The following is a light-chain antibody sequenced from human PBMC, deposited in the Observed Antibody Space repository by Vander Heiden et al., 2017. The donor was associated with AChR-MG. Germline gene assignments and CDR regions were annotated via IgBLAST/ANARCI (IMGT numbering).Light chain of an antibody. CDR2: DAS. Sequence: EIVLTQSPATLSLSPGDSATLSCRASQSVSSYLEWYQQKPGQAPRLLIYDASNRANGIPDRFSGSGSGTDFTLTISSREPEDFAVYYCQQRSNLLTFGGGTKVEIK. CDR1: QSVSSY. J-gene: IGKJ4*01. V-gene: IGKV3-11*01. CDR3: QQRSNLLT.